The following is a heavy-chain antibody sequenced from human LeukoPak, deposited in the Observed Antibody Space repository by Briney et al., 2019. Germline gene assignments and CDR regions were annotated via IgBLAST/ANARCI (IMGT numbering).Heavy chain of an antibody. V-gene: IGHV3-7*03. CDR1: GSTFSSYW. D-gene: IGHD3-22*01. Sequence: GGSLRLSCAASGSTFSSYWITWVRQAPGKGLEWVANINQDGSEKCYVDSVKGRFTISRDNAKNSLSLQMNSLRAEDTAVYYCAREWASYDRSGYYPFDHWGQGTLVTVSS. CDR2: INQDGSEK. J-gene: IGHJ4*02. CDR3: AREWASYDRSGYYPFDH.